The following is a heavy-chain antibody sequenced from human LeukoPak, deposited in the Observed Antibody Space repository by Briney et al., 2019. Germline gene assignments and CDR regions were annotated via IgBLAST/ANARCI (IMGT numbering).Heavy chain of an antibody. CDR3: ARDLEGSGSCYRPSYDY. J-gene: IGHJ4*02. CDR1: GFPFSSYS. CDR2: ISSSGST. D-gene: IGHD3-10*01. V-gene: IGHV3-48*01. Sequence: PGGSLRLSCAASGFPFSSYSMSWVRQAPGEGLEWVSYISSSGSTTYADSLKGRFTISRDNSKNQLSLQLISLRAEDTAVYYCARDLEGSGSCYRPSYDYWGQGTLVTVSS.